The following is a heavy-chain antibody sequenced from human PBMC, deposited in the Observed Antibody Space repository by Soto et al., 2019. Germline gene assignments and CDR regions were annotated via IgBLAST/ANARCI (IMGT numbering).Heavy chain of an antibody. CDR1: GFTFTSYA. CDR3: AKGRGYYGSGSYYNPNWFDP. D-gene: IGHD3-10*01. J-gene: IGHJ5*02. V-gene: IGHV3-23*01. Sequence: AGSLRLSCSASGFTFTSYAMSWVRQAPGKGLEWVSAISGSGGSTYYADSVKGRFTISRDNSKNTLYLQMNSLRAEDTAVYYCAKGRGYYGSGSYYNPNWFDPWGQGTLVTVSS. CDR2: ISGSGGST.